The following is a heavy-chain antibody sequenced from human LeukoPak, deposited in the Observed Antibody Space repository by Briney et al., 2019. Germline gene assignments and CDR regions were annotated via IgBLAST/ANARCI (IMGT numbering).Heavy chain of an antibody. CDR3: ARDDAVAGLSFDY. D-gene: IGHD6-19*01. CDR1: GFTFSSYS. V-gene: IGHV3-21*01. Sequence: PGGSLRLSCAASGFTFSSYSMNWVRQAPGKGLEWVSSISSSSSYIYYADSVKGRFTISRDNAKNSLYLQMNSLRAEGTAVYYCARDDAVAGLSFDYXGQGTLVTVS. CDR2: ISSSSSYI. J-gene: IGHJ4*02.